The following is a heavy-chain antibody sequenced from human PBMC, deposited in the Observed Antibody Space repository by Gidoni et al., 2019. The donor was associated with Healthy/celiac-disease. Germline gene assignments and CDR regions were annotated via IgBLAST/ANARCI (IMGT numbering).Heavy chain of an antibody. CDR1: YY. Sequence: YYMHWVRQAPGQGLEWMGIINPSGCSTSYAQKFQGRVTMTRDTSTSTVYMELSSLRSEDTAVYYCARRLGGYRESWFDYWGQGTLVTVSS. D-gene: IGHD3-16*01. CDR3: ARRLGGYRESWFDY. J-gene: IGHJ4*02. CDR2: INPSGCST. V-gene: IGHV1-46*01.